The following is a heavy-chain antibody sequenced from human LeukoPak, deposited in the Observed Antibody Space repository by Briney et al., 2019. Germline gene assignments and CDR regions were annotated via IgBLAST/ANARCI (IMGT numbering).Heavy chain of an antibody. CDR2: INPSGGST. CDR1: GYTFSSYY. J-gene: IGHJ4*02. CDR3: ARHNEDAGYSSSWYYY. V-gene: IGHV1-46*01. Sequence: ASVKVSCKASGYTFSSYYMHWVRQAPGQGLEWMGIINPSGGSTSYAQKFQGRVTMTRDTSTSTVYMELSSLRSEDTAVYYCARHNEDAGYSSSWYYYWGQGTLVTVSS. D-gene: IGHD6-13*01.